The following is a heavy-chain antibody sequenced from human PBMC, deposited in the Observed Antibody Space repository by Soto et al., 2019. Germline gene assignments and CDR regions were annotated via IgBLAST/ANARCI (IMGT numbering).Heavy chain of an antibody. Sequence: QVQLQESGPGLVKPSETLSLTCTVSGGSVSSGSYYWSWIRQPPGKGLEWIGYIYYSGSTNYNPSLSRLVPLSVATSKNPASLNLRSVTAADTAVYYCARRYCISTSCYASRYWFAPWGQGTLVTVSS. CDR2: IYYSGST. J-gene: IGHJ5*02. CDR1: GGSVSSGSYY. D-gene: IGHD2-2*01. V-gene: IGHV4-61*01. CDR3: ARRYCISTSCYASRYWFAP.